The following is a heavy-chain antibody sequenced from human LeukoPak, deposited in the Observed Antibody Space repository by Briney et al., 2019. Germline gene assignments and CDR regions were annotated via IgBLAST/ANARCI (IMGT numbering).Heavy chain of an antibody. J-gene: IGHJ4*02. D-gene: IGHD2-15*01. CDR2: IIPIFGTA. CDR3: ARGYCSGGSCLGEYFDY. V-gene: IGHV1-69*05. Sequence: GASVKVSCKASGGTLSSYAISWVRQAPGQGLEWMGGIIPIFGTANYAQKFQGRVTITTDESTSTAYMELSSLRSEDTAVYYCARGYCSGGSCLGEYFDYWGQGTLVTVSS. CDR1: GGTLSSYA.